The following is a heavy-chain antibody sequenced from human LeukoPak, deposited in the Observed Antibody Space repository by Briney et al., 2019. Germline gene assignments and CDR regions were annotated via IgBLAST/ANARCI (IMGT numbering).Heavy chain of an antibody. CDR1: GFTFSTYW. V-gene: IGHV3-7*04. CDR2: IKHDGSEE. D-gene: IGHD6-13*01. J-gene: IGHJ4*02. CDR3: ARITGIEAAGDY. Sequence: GGSLRLSCAASGFTFSTYWMSWVRQAPGRGLEWMANIKHDGSEEFYVDSVRGRFTISRDNAKNSLYLQLNSLRAEDTALYYCARITGIEAAGDYWGQGTLVTVSS.